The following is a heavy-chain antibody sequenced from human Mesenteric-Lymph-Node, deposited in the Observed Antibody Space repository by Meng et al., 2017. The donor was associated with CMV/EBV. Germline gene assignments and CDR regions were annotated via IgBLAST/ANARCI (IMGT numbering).Heavy chain of an antibody. D-gene: IGHD1-7*01. CDR3: ARVGGITGTTPYYYYGMDV. Sequence: LSLTCAASGFTFSNYWMTWVRQAPGKGLEWVANIIQDGNTKYYVDSVKGRFTISRDNAKNSLYLQMNSLRAEDTAVYYCARVGGITGTTPYYYYGMDVWGQGTTVTVSS. V-gene: IGHV3-7*03. CDR1: GFTFSNYW. CDR2: IIQDGNTK. J-gene: IGHJ6*02.